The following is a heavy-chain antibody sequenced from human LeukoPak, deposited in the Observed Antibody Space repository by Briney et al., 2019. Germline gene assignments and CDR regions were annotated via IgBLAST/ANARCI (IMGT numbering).Heavy chain of an antibody. CDR3: AGMDYGDYVDDFDY. CDR1: GFTFSSYA. D-gene: IGHD4-17*01. J-gene: IGHJ4*02. V-gene: IGHV3-23*01. Sequence: GGSLRLSCAASGFTFSSYAMSWVRQAPGKGLEWVSAISGSGGSTYYADSVRGRFAISRDNSKNTLYLQMNSLRAEDTAVYYCAGMDYGDYVDDFDYWGQGTLVTVSS. CDR2: ISGSGGST.